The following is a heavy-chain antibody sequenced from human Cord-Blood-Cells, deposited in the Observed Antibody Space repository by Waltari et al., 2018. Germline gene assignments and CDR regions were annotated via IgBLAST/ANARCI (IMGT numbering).Heavy chain of an antibody. J-gene: IGHJ4*02. CDR2: IYDSGRT. CDR3: ARRNSSSWFDY. Sequence: VQLQESGPGLVNPSGTMSLTCTVSGGPISSDSWRWTRQPPGKGLEWIGYIYDSGRTNYTPPLKSRVTISVDTSKNQFSLKLSSVTAADTAVYDCARRNSSSWFDYWGQGTLVTVSS. V-gene: IGHV4-59*01. D-gene: IGHD6-13*01. CDR1: GGPISSDS.